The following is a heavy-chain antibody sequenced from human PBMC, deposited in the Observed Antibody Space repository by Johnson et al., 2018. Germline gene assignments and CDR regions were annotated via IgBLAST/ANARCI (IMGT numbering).Heavy chain of an antibody. CDR2: IKTRDNNYAP. CDR3: GSPLYCSSGNCFSY. D-gene: IGHD2-15*01. J-gene: IGHJ4*02. CDR1: GLNFSDHY. V-gene: IGHV3-72*01. Sequence: VQLQESGGGLVQXGGSLRLXCAASGLNFSDHYMDWVRQAPGKGLEWVGRIKTRDNNYAPEYAHSVKGRFIISRDDSKNSLYLQMNSLKTEDSAGFYCGSPLYCSSGNCFSYWGQGTLVTVSS.